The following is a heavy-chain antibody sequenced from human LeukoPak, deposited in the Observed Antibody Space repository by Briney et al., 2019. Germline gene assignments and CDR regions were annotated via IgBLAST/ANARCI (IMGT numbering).Heavy chain of an antibody. CDR1: GYSISSGYY. Sequence: SETLSLTCAVSGYSISSGYYWGWIRQPPGKGLEWIGSIYHSGSTYYNPSLKSRVTISVDTSKNQFSLKLSSVTAADTAVYYCARHESPYSSRPEWFDPWGQGTLVTVSS. CDR3: ARHESPYSSRPEWFDP. V-gene: IGHV4-38-2*01. J-gene: IGHJ5*02. D-gene: IGHD6-13*01. CDR2: IYHSGST.